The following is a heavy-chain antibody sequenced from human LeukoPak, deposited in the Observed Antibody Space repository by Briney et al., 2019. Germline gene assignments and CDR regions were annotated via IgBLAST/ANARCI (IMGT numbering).Heavy chain of an antibody. J-gene: IGHJ4*02. V-gene: IGHV3-7*01. CDR2: IKEDGSGR. CDR1: EFTFSVYW. CDR3: ARYAGYILDY. Sequence: PGGSLRLSCEASEFTFSVYWMSWVRQAPGRGLEWAANIKEDGSGRDYVDSVKGRFTISRDNAKNSLCLQMNSLRVEDTAVYYCARYAGYILDYWGQGTLVTVSS. D-gene: IGHD5-24*01.